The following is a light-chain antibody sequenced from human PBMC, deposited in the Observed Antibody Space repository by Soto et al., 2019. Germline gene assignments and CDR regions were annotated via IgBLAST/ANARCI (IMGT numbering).Light chain of an antibody. CDR3: CSYAGSSTYV. CDR2: EVS. Sequence: QSALTQPASVYGSPGQSITIACTGTSSDVGSYNLVSWYQQHPGKAPKVMIYEVSKRTSGVPNRFSGSKFGNTASLTISGLQDEDEADYYCCSYAGSSTYVFGTGTKVTVL. CDR1: SSDVGSYNL. V-gene: IGLV2-23*02. J-gene: IGLJ1*01.